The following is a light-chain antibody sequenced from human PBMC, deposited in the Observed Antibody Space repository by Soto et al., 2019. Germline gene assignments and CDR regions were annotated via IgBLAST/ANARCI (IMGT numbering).Light chain of an antibody. CDR3: PQANSFPFT. Sequence: DIQMTQSPSSVSASVGDRVTITCRARQGIGSWFAWYQQKPGKAPKLLIYAASSLQRGVPSRFSGYLYGTDFTLTISGLQHEDFASYYCPQANSFPFTFGPGTKVDIK. CDR1: QGIGSW. V-gene: IGKV1-12*01. CDR2: AAS. J-gene: IGKJ3*01.